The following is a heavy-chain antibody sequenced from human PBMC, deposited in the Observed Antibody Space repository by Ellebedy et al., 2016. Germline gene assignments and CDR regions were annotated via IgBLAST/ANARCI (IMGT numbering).Heavy chain of an antibody. CDR1: GFTFSSYA. CDR3: AGTSNTCCDY. D-gene: IGHD1-7*01. CDR2: ITSGSGTT. Sequence: GESLKISXAASGFTFSSYAMSWVRQAPGRGLEWVSCITSGSGTTYYADSVKGRFTISRDNAKNTLYLQMNNLRDEDTAVYYCAGTSNTCCDYWGQGTLVTVSS. V-gene: IGHV3-48*02. J-gene: IGHJ4*02.